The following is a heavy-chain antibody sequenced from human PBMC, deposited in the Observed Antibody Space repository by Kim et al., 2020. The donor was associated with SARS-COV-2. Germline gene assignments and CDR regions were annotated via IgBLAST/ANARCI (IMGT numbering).Heavy chain of an antibody. V-gene: IGHV3-23*01. CDR3: AKDKVTMVRGVFSF. D-gene: IGHD3-10*01. J-gene: IGHJ4*02. Sequence: AAPVKGRFTISRDNSKNTLYLQMNSLRAEDTAVYYCAKDKVTMVRGVFSFWGQGTLVTVSS.